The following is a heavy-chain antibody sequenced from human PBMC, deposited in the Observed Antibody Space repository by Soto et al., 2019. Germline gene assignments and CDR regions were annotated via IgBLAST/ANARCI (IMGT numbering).Heavy chain of an antibody. J-gene: IGHJ3*02. V-gene: IGHV3-30*18. CDR2: ISYDGSNK. D-gene: IGHD6-19*01. CDR3: AKVQSQWLDAFDI. Sequence: GGSLRLSCAASGFTFSSYGMHWVRQAPGKGLEWVAVISYDGSNKYYADSVKGRFTISRDNSKNTLYLQMNSLRAEDTAVYYCAKVQSQWLDAFDIWGQGTMVTVSS. CDR1: GFTFSSYG.